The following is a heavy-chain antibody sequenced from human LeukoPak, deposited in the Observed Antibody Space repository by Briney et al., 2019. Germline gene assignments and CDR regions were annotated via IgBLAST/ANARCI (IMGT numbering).Heavy chain of an antibody. D-gene: IGHD6-13*01. Sequence: GGSLRLSCAASGFTFSSYAMHWVRQAPGKGLEWVAVISYDGSNKHYADSVKGRFTISRDNSKNTLYLQMNSLRAEDTAVYYCAREGGGSWYLDYWGQGTPVTVSS. CDR1: GFTFSSYA. CDR3: AREGGGSWYLDY. V-gene: IGHV3-30*04. J-gene: IGHJ4*02. CDR2: ISYDGSNK.